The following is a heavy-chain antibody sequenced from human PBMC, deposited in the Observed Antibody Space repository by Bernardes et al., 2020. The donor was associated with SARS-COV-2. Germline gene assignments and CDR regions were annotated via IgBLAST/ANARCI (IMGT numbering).Heavy chain of an antibody. CDR3: ARDRRAYCSSTSCHLGAFDI. V-gene: IGHV3-48*04. Sequence: GSLRLSCAASGFTFSSYSMNWVRQAPGKGLEWVSYISSSSSTIYYADSVKGRFTISRDNAKNSLYLQMNSLRAEDTAVYYCARDRRAYCSSTSCHLGAFDIWGQGTMVTVSS. CDR2: ISSSSSTI. D-gene: IGHD2-2*01. CDR1: GFTFSSYS. J-gene: IGHJ3*02.